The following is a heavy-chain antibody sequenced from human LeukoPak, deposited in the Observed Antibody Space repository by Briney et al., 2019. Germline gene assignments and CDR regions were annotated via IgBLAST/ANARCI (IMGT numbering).Heavy chain of an antibody. CDR1: GASITSYY. CDR2: IYYTGST. J-gene: IGHJ3*02. Sequence: SETLSLTCTVSGASITSYYWSWVRQPPGEGLEWIGYIYYTGSTNYNPSLKSRVTLSVDTSKNQLSLNLRSVTAADTAVYYCAREVEMATIDAFDIWGQGTMVTVSS. D-gene: IGHD5-24*01. CDR3: AREVEMATIDAFDI. V-gene: IGHV4-59*01.